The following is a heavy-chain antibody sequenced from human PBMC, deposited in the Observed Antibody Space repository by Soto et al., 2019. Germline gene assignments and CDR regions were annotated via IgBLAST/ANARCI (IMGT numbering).Heavy chain of an antibody. V-gene: IGHV2-26*04. CDR2: IFSNDEK. CDR3: ASTDTTSWYWLDP. CDR1: AFSLSNAALG. D-gene: IGHD6-13*01. Sequence: QVTVKESGPVLVKPTETLTLTCTVSAFSLSNAALGVSWIRQPPGKALEWLAHIFSNDEKSYSTSLKSRLATTXDXSKCQVVLTTTNMYPVDTATYYCASTDTTSWYWLDPWRQGTLVTVSS. J-gene: IGHJ5*02.